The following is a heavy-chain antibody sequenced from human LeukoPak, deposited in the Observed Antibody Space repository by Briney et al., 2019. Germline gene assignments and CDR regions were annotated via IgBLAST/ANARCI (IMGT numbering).Heavy chain of an antibody. J-gene: IGHJ4*02. CDR2: IYSGGST. CDR3: ARGGRGTPFDY. V-gene: IGHV3-53*01. CDR1: VVTFSSYA. D-gene: IGHD3-16*01. Sequence: GGSLRLSCAASVVTFSSYAMSWGCEALGEGVECVSGIYSGGSTYYADYVKGRFTISRDNSKNTLYLQMNSLRAVDAAVYYCARGGRGTPFDYWGQGTLVTVSS.